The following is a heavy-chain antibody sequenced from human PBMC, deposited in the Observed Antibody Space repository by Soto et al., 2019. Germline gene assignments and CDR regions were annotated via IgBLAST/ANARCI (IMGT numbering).Heavy chain of an antibody. V-gene: IGHV3-30*18. CDR2: ISYDGSNK. CDR1: GFTFSSYG. CDR3: AEGAVGTMIVVVACFDY. D-gene: IGHD3-22*01. J-gene: IGHJ4*02. Sequence: GGSLRLSCAASGFTFSSYGRHWGRQAPGKGLEWVAVISYDGSNKYYADSVKGRFTISRDNSKNTLYLQMNSLRAEDTAVYYCAEGAVGTMIVVVACFDYWGQGTLVTVSS.